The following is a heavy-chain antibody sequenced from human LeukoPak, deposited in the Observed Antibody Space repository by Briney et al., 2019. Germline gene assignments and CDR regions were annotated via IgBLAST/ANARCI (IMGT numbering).Heavy chain of an antibody. J-gene: IGHJ4*02. Sequence: SETLSLTCDVSGGSVTSTNWWTWVRPPPGEVLEWIGEVHLDGRTNYNPSLKSRLIMSVDLPENHISLKLTSVTAADTAVYYCAREGGFYRPLDYSGQGTLVTVS. V-gene: IGHV4-4*02. CDR3: AREGGFYRPLDY. CDR1: GGSVTSTNW. D-gene: IGHD3-3*01. CDR2: VHLDGRT.